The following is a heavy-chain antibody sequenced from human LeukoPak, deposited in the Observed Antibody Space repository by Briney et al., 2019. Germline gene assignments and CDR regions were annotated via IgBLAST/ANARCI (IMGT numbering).Heavy chain of an antibody. CDR3: TQSNY. CDR1: GFTFSGSP. CDR2: IRSKADNYAT. Sequence: GGSLRLSCAASGFTFSGSPILWVRQASGKGLEWVGRIRSKADNYATAYAASVQGRCTISRDDSKNTAYLQLNSLKTEDTAVYYCTQSNYWGQGTLVTVSS. V-gene: IGHV3-73*01. J-gene: IGHJ4*02.